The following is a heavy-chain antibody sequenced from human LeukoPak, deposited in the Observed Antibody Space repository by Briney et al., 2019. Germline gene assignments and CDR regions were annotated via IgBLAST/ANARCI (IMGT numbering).Heavy chain of an antibody. J-gene: IGHJ4*02. CDR3: GRDYGGSSPSDY. CDR2: IGSIDSDI. V-gene: IGHV3-48*03. D-gene: IGHD4-23*01. Sequence: GGSVTLSCAASGFPFSNYEMLWVRQAPGRGLEWVSFIGSIDSDIYYAHSVKGRFTLSTDNAKNSLYLHINSLRAEDTAVYYCGRDYGGSSPSDYWGQGTLVTVSS. CDR1: GFPFSNYE.